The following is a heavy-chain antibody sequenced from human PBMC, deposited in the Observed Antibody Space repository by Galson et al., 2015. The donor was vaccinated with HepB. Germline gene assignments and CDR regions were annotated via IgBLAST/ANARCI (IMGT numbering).Heavy chain of an antibody. D-gene: IGHD4/OR15-4a*01. CDR2: ISTNGVTI. J-gene: IGHJ3*02. V-gene: IGHV3-48*04. Sequence: SLRLSCAASDPTFSSYTMNWVRQTPGKGLQWVSYISTNGVTIHYADSVKGRFTIARDNAKNTMWLQMNSLRAEDTAVYYCATTKFGSGAYWTFDIWGQGTLVTVSS. CDR3: ATTKFGSGAYWTFDI. CDR1: DPTFSSYT.